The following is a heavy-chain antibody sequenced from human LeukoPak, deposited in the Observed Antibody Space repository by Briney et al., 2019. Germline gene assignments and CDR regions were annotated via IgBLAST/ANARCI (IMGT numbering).Heavy chain of an antibody. D-gene: IGHD2-8*02. CDR3: ARGWCRGGTSLDY. J-gene: IGHJ4*02. Sequence: GGSLRLSCAASGFTFSSYTMNWVRQAPGKGLEWVSSISSSSSYIYYADSVKGRFTISRDNAKTSLYLHMNSLRAEDTAVYYCARGWCRGGTSLDYWGQGTLVTVSS. CDR1: GFTFSSYT. CDR2: ISSSSSYI. V-gene: IGHV3-21*01.